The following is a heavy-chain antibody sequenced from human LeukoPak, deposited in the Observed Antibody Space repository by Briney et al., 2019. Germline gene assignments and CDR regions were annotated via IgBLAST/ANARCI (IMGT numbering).Heavy chain of an antibody. CDR2: INHSGST. V-gene: IGHV4-34*01. CDR1: GGSISSYY. Sequence: SETLSLTCTVSGGSISSYYWSWIRQPPGKGLEWIGKINHSGSTNYNPSLKSRVTISVDTSKNQFSLKLSSVTAADTAVYYCARGGTSGSFSDFDYWGQGTLVTVSS. D-gene: IGHD3-10*01. CDR3: ARGGTSGSFSDFDY. J-gene: IGHJ4*02.